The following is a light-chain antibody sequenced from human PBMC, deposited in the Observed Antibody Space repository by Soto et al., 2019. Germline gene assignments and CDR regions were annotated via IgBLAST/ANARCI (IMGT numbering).Light chain of an antibody. CDR1: SSDVGAYNY. CDR3: SSLRTSFTYV. J-gene: IGLJ1*01. V-gene: IGLV2-14*01. CDR2: EVS. Sequence: QSVLTQPASVSGSPGQSVAISCTGTSSDVGAYNYISWYQQHPGKAPKLLLSEVSNRPSGVSDRFSGSKSGNTASLTISGLQAEDEADYYCSSLRTSFTYVFGDGNKVTVL.